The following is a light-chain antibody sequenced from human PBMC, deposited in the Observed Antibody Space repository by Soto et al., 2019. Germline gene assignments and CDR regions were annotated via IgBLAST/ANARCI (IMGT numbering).Light chain of an antibody. CDR3: SLDTSANPYL. CDR1: NTALHRYTR. Sequence: QSVLTQPPSVSGSPGQSVTISCTGTNTALHRYTRASWYQHPPRTAPKHIIYQASNRPSWVPDRFSRSKSGNTASLTISGLQAADVADNGCSLDTSANPYLFATGTKATVL. V-gene: IGLV2-18*01. J-gene: IGLJ1*01. CDR2: QAS.